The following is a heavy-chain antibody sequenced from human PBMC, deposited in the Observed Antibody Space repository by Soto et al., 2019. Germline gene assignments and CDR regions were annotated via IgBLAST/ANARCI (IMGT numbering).Heavy chain of an antibody. CDR2: INPSDDST. D-gene: IGHD2-2*01. Sequence: QVQLVQSGAEVKKPGASVKVSCKASGYTFSNYYMHWVRQAPGQGLEWMGIINPSDDSTVYAQKFQGRVTMTRDTSTNTVYMGLSSLRSEDTAVYYCARDRVAVVVTAIKLRGWFDPWGQGTLVTVSS. CDR3: ARDRVAVVVTAIKLRGWFDP. V-gene: IGHV1-46*01. CDR1: GYTFSNYY. J-gene: IGHJ5*02.